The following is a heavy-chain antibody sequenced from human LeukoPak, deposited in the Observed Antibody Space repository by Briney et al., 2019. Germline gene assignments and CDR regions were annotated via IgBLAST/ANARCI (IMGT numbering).Heavy chain of an antibody. CDR2: IGSDNNP. CDR3: ARALHHYVAMDV. D-gene: IGHD3-10*02. V-gene: IGHV3-23*05. CDR1: GLTFIAYA. Sequence: PGRSLRLSCEASGLTFIAYATTWVRQAPGKWLEWVSSIGSDNNPHYYESVKGRFAISRDNSTTMLYLQLNSRRAEATALYYYARALHHYVAMDVGGQGTTVTVSS. J-gene: IGHJ6*02.